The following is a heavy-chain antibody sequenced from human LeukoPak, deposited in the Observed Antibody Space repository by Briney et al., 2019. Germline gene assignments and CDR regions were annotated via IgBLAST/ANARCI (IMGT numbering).Heavy chain of an antibody. V-gene: IGHV4-59*01. D-gene: IGHD6-13*01. CDR1: GGSISSYY. J-gene: IGHJ4*02. CDR2: IYYSGST. CDR3: ARWAPYSSSSEWVVGGQYYFDY. Sequence: SETLSLTCTVSGGSISSYYWSWIRQPPGKGLEWIGYIYYSGSTNYNPSLKSRVTISVDTSKNQFSLKLSPVTAADTVVYYCARWAPYSSSSEWVVGGQYYFDYWGQGTLVTVSS.